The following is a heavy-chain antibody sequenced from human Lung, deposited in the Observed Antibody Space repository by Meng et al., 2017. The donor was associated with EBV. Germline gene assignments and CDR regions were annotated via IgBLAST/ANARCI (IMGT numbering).Heavy chain of an antibody. D-gene: IGHD3-22*01. Sequence: GKLRQWGAGLLKPSETLSLTCAVYGGSFSGYYWSWIRQPPGKGLEWIGEINHSGSTNYNPSLKSRVAISVDTSKNQFSLKLSSVTAADTAVYYCARGRIIGDSSGYSDYWGQGTLVTVPS. CDR3: ARGRIIGDSSGYSDY. CDR1: GGSFSGYY. J-gene: IGHJ4*02. V-gene: IGHV4-34*01. CDR2: INHSGST.